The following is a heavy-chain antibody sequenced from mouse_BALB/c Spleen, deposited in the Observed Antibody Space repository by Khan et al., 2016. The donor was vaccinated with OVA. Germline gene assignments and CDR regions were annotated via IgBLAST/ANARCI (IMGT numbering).Heavy chain of an antibody. CDR1: GFSLTTYG. CDR3: TSNYDYDEGLTY. D-gene: IGHD2-4*01. V-gene: IGHV2-2*02. CDR2: IWSGGST. J-gene: IGHJ3*01. Sequence: QVQLQQSGPGLVQPSQSLSITCTVSGFSLTTYGVHWVRQSPGQGLEWLGVIWSGGSTDYNAAFISRLSISKDSSKSQVFFKMNSLQVNDTAIDFCTSNYDYDEGLTYWGKGTMVTVSA.